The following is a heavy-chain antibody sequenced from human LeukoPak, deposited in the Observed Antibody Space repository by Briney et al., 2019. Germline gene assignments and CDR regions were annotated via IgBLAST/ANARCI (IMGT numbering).Heavy chain of an antibody. CDR2: IYYSGST. V-gene: IGHV4-39*01. CDR1: GGSISSSSYY. CDR3: ARVSSLAALN. D-gene: IGHD3-16*01. J-gene: IGHJ4*02. Sequence: PSETLSLTCTVSGGSISSSSYYWGWIRQPPGKGLEWIGSIYYSGSTYYNPSLKSRVTISVDTSKNQFSLKLSSVTAADTAVYYCARVSSLAALNWGQGTLVTVSS.